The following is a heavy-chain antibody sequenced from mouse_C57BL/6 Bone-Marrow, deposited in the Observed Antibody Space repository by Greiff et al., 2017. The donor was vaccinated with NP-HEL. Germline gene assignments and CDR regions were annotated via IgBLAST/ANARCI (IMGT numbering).Heavy chain of an antibody. CDR2: IDPETGGT. D-gene: IGHD1-1*01. CDR3: TRRLLRYGMDY. V-gene: IGHV1-15*01. Sequence: QVQLQQSGAELVRPGASVTLSCKASGYTFTDYEMHWVKQTPVHGLEWIGAIDPETGGTAYNQKFKGKAILTADKSSSTAYMELRSLTSEDSAVYYCTRRLLRYGMDYWGQGTSVTVSS. CDR1: GYTFTDYE. J-gene: IGHJ4*01.